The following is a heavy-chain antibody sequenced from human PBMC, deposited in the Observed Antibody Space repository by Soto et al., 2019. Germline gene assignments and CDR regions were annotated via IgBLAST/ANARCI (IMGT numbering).Heavy chain of an antibody. CDR1: GGSISSSNW. Sequence: QVQLQESGPGLVKPSGTLSLTCAVYGGSISSSNWWSWVRQHPGKWLEWIVEIYHSGSTNYNPSHKIRVPLSVDKSKNQCSLNRSSVTAADTAVYYCARDQGGIATNWGQGTLVTFSS. V-gene: IGHV4-4*02. D-gene: IGHD6-13*01. CDR3: ARDQGGIATN. CDR2: IYHSGST. J-gene: IGHJ4*02.